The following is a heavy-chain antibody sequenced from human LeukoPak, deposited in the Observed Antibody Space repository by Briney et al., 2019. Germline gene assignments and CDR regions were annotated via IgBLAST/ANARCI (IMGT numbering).Heavy chain of an antibody. Sequence: PGGSLRLSCAASGFTFSSYGMHWIRQPPGKGLEWIGYIYYSGSTNYNPSLKSRVTISVETSKNQFSLKLSSVTAADTAVYYCAREPDYYGSASYYDHWGQGTLVTVSS. CDR2: IYYSGST. CDR3: AREPDYYGSASYYDH. J-gene: IGHJ4*02. V-gene: IGHV4-59*01. CDR1: GFTFSSYG. D-gene: IGHD3-10*01.